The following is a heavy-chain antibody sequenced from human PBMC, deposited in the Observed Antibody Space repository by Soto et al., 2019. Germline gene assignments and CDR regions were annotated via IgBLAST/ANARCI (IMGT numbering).Heavy chain of an antibody. V-gene: IGHV1-18*01. D-gene: IGHD4-17*01. CDR1: GCTFTSDG. CDR2: ISAFNAHT. Sequence: ASVMVSCKDSGCTFTSDGINWGRQAPGQGLEWMRRISAFNAHTNYAQNLQRRVTMTRDTSTSTAYLELRSLRSDGSAMYFCARTVRAYGDSDYR. J-gene: IGHJ4*01. CDR3: ARTVRAYGDSDY.